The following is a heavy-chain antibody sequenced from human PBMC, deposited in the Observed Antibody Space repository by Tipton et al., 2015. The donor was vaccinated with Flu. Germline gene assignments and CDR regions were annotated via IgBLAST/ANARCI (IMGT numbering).Heavy chain of an antibody. Sequence: SLRLSCAASGFTFSSYDMHWVRQATGKGLEWVSAIGTAGDTYYPGSVKGRFTISRENAKNSLYLQLNSLRAGDTAVYYCARVTPIRVGATDDAFDIWGQGTMVPVAS. CDR1: GFTFSSYD. CDR3: ARVTPIRVGATDDAFDI. J-gene: IGHJ3*02. D-gene: IGHD1-26*01. CDR2: IGTAGDT. V-gene: IGHV3-13*01.